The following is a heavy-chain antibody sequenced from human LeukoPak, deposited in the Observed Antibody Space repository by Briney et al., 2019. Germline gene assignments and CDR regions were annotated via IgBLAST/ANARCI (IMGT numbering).Heavy chain of an antibody. CDR1: GGTFTSYA. Sequence: ASVKVSCKASGGTFTSYAISWVRQATGQGLEWMGWIIPIFGKANYAQKFQGRVTITRDESISTAYMELSSLRSGDTAGYYCAVAFDYYFWSGSRRYALDIWGQGTMVTVSS. J-gene: IGHJ3*02. CDR2: IIPIFGKA. V-gene: IGHV1-69*05. D-gene: IGHD3-3*01. CDR3: AVAFDYYFWSGSRRYALDI.